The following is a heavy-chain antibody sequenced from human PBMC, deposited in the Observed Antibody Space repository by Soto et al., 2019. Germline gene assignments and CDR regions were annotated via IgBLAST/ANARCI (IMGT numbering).Heavy chain of an antibody. D-gene: IGHD4-17*01. CDR2: IIPIFGTA. CDR1: GGTFSSYA. J-gene: IGHJ6*02. CDR3: ARGGDDYGDYHLPPDYYYYYGMDV. Sequence: QVQLVQSGAEVKKPGSSVKVSCKASGGTFSSYAISWVRQAPGQGLEWMGGIIPIFGTANYAQKFQGRVPITADEFTSTGYKELSSLGSEDTAVYYCARGGDDYGDYHLPPDYYYYYGMDVWGQGTTVTVSS. V-gene: IGHV1-69*01.